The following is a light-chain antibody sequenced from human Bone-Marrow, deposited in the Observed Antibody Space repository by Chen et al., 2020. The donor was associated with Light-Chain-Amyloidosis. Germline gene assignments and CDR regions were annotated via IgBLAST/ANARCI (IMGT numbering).Light chain of an antibody. CDR1: SSDVGGYNH. V-gene: IGLV2-14*01. Sequence: QSALTQPASVSGSPGQSITISCTGTSSDVGGYNHVSWYKQHPDKAPKLMIYEVINRPSWVPLLFSGSWSDNTASLPISGLQTAYEVYSFYGSYAVAYTLVF. J-gene: IGLJ1*01. CDR2: EVI. CDR3: GSYAVAYTLV.